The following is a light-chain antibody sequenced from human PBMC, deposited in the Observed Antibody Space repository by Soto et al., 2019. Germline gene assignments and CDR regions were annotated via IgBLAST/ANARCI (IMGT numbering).Light chain of an antibody. CDR2: GAS. CDR1: QSVSSN. J-gene: IGKJ1*01. V-gene: IGKV3-20*01. Sequence: EIVMTQSPATLSVSPGERATLSCRASQSVSSNLAWYQQKPGQAPRVLIFGASNRATGIPDRSSGSGSGTDFTLTISRLEPEDFAVYYCQQYGSSGTFGQGTKVDIK. CDR3: QQYGSSGT.